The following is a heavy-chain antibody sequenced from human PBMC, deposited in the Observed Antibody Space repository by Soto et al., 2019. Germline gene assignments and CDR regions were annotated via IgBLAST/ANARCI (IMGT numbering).Heavy chain of an antibody. J-gene: IGHJ4*02. CDR2: ISAYKGNT. CDR3: ARDSPPVDY. V-gene: IGHV1-18*01. CDR1: GYTVTSYG. Sequence: QVQLVQSGAEVKKPGASVKVSCKASGYTVTSYGISCVRQAPGQGLERMEWISAYKGNTKNAQKVQGSVTMTTDTSTSTAYMELRSLRSDDTAVYYCARDSPPVDYWGQGTLVTVSS.